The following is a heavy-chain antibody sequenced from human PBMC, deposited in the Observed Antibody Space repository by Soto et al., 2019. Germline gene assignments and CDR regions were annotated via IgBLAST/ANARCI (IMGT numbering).Heavy chain of an antibody. Sequence: QVQLVQSGAEVKKPGASVKVSCKASGYTFSSYHISWVRQAPGQGLEWMGWISAYNGNTNYAQKLQGRVTMTTDTXXXTAXXXLXXXXXXXXXXYYCARDGPPTDYWGQGTLVTVSS. CDR3: ARDGPPTDY. J-gene: IGHJ4*02. CDR1: GYTFSSYH. CDR2: ISAYNGNT. V-gene: IGHV1-18*01.